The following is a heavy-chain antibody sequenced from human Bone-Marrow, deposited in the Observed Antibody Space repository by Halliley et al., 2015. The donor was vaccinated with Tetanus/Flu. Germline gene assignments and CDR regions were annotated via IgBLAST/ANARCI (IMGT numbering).Heavy chain of an antibody. CDR2: IYRSGNT. D-gene: IGHD4-17*01. CDR1: GYSTNSGYY. J-gene: IGHJ4*02. CDR3: VRVYGDYMFDY. Sequence: GLVKPSETLSLTCAVSGYSTNSGYYWVWIRQPPGKGLEWIASIYRSGNTYYNPSLKSRVTMSVDTSKNQFSLRLSSVTAADTAVYYCVRVYGDYMFDYWGQGTQVTVSS. V-gene: IGHV4-38-2*01.